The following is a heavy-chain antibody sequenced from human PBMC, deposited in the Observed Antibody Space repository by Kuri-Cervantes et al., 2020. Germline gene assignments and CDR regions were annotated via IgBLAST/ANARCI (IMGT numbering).Heavy chain of an antibody. D-gene: IGHD2-2*01. CDR2: IYHSGST. CDR1: GYSISSGYY. J-gene: IGHJ2*01. V-gene: IGHV4-38-2*01. Sequence: GSLRLSCAVSGYSISSGYYWGWIRQPPGKGLEWIGSIYHSGSTYYNPSLKSRVTISVDTSKNQFSLKLSSVTAADTAVYYCARVISPYDIVVVPAAQYYWYFDLWGRGTLVTVSS. CDR3: ARVISPYDIVVVPAAQYYWYFDL.